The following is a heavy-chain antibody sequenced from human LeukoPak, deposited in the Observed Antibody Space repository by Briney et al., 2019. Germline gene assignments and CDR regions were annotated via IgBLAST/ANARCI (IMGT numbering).Heavy chain of an antibody. Sequence: ASVKVSCKASGYTFTGYYMHWVRQAPGQGLEWMGWINPNSGGTNYAQKFQGRVTMTRDTSISTAYMELSRLRSDDTAVYYCAREFTIFGVVIPETDAFDIWGQGTMVTVSS. CDR2: INPNSGGT. CDR1: GYTFTGYY. J-gene: IGHJ3*02. V-gene: IGHV1-2*02. CDR3: AREFTIFGVVIPETDAFDI. D-gene: IGHD3-3*01.